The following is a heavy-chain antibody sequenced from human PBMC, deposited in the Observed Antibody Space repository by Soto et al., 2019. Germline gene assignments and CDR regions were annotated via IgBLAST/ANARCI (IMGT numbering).Heavy chain of an antibody. CDR1: GYTFTNYG. D-gene: IGHD3-22*01. CDR2: ISAYNGNT. J-gene: IGHJ4*02. CDR3: ARYSASGYYTLGY. V-gene: IGHV1-18*01. Sequence: QVQLVQSGAEVKKPGASVKVSCKASGYTFTNYGISWVRQAPGQGQGLEWMGWISAYNGNTKYAQMFQDRVTLTIDTTTSKAYMELRSLRSDDTAVYYCARYSASGYYTLGYWGQRTLVSVSS.